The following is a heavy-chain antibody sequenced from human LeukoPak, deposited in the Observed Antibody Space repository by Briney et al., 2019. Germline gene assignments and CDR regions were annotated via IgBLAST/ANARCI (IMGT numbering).Heavy chain of an antibody. D-gene: IGHD3-22*01. V-gene: IGHV3-23*01. CDR3: AKDRPTYYYDSSGPDAFDI. Sequence: GGSLRLSCAASGFTFRSYAMSWVRQAPGKGLEWVSAISGSGGGTYYADSVKGRFTISRDNSKNTLYLQVNSLRAEDTAVYYCAKDRPTYYYDSSGPDAFDIWGQGTMVTVSS. CDR2: ISGSGGGT. J-gene: IGHJ3*02. CDR1: GFTFRSYA.